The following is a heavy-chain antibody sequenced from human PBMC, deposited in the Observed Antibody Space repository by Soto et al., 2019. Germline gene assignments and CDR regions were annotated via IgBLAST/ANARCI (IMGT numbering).Heavy chain of an antibody. CDR2: ISWNSGSI. CDR3: ATDIWRYCSGGSCHANAFDI. J-gene: IGHJ3*02. CDR1: GFTFDDYA. Sequence: RLSCAASGFTFDDYAMHWVRQAPGKGLEWVSGISWNSGSIGYADSVKGRFTISRDNAKNSLYLQMNSLRAEDTALYYCATDIWRYCSGGSCHANAFDIWGQGTMGTVSS. D-gene: IGHD2-15*01. V-gene: IGHV3-9*01.